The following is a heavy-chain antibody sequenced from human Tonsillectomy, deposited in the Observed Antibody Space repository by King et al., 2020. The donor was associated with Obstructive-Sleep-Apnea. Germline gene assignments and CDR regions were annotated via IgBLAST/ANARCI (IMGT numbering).Heavy chain of an antibody. Sequence: LQLQESGPGLVKPSETLSLTCTVSGGSISSRNYYWGWIRQPPGKGLEWIGNVFYSGTTYYNPSLKSRVSISVDTSKNQFSLKLSSVTAADTAVYYCARVDFDFWSGYSYYFDYWGQGTLVTVSS. V-gene: IGHV4-39*07. J-gene: IGHJ4*02. CDR3: ARVDFDFWSGYSYYFDY. CDR1: GGSISSRNYY. D-gene: IGHD3-3*01. CDR2: VFYSGTT.